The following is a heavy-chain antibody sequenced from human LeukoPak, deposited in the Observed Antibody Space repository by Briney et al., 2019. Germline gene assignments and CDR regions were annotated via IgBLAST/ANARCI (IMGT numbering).Heavy chain of an antibody. Sequence: SCKASGGTFSSYSMNWVRQAPGKGLEWVSSISSSSSYIYYADSVKGRFTISRDNAKNSLYLQMNSLRAEDTAVYYCASQSYNAFDIWGQGTMVTVSS. CDR2: ISSSSSYI. J-gene: IGHJ3*02. CDR3: ASQSYNAFDI. V-gene: IGHV3-21*01. D-gene: IGHD1-26*01. CDR1: GGTFSSYS.